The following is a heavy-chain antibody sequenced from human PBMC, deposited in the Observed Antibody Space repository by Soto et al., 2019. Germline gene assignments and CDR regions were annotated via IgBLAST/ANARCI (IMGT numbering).Heavy chain of an antibody. V-gene: IGHV3-30*18. J-gene: IGHJ4*02. Sequence: QVQLVESGGGVVQPGRSLRLSCAASGFTFSRFGMHWVRQAPGKGLEWVAVILFEGSNKYYADSVKGRFTISRDNSENPLYLQMNDLSVEDTAVYYCAKGLYSIRTSPFDYWGQGTLVTVSS. CDR2: ILFEGSNK. CDR3: AKGLYSIRTSPFDY. CDR1: GFTFSRFG. D-gene: IGHD3-3*02.